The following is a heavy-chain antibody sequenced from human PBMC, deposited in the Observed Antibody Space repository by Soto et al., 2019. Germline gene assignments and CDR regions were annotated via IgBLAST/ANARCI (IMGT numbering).Heavy chain of an antibody. CDR2: IKSKVDGGTT. CDR3: AADLPNENYPTKS. CDR1: GFTFTGAW. V-gene: IGHV3-15*07. Sequence: GGPLRLSCAASGFTFTGAWMNWVRQAPGKGLEWVGRIKSKVDGGTTDYAAPVKGRFTISRDDSSYTRFLQMNSLQTEETAVYYGAADLPNENYPTKSWGQGTRVTVSS. J-gene: IGHJ4*02. D-gene: IGHD1-7*01.